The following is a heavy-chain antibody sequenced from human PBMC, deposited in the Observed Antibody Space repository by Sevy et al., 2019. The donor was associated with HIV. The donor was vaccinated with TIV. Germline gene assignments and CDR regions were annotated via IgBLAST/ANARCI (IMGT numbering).Heavy chain of an antibody. V-gene: IGHV1-18*04. CDR2: ISAYNGNT. J-gene: IGHJ3*02. D-gene: IGHD6-13*01. CDR3: ARDGSSSWSSAFDI. CDR1: GYTFTSYG. Sequence: ASVKVSCKASGYTFTSYGMSWVRQAPGQGLEWMGWISAYNGNTNYAQKLQGRVTMTTDTSTSTAYMELRSLRSDDTAVYYCARDGSSSWSSAFDIWGQGTMVTVSS.